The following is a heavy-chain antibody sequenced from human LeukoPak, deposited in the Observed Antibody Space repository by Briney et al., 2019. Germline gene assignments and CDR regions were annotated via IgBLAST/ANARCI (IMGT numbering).Heavy chain of an antibody. V-gene: IGHV3-33*01. J-gene: IGHJ5*02. CDR2: ISYDGNNK. D-gene: IGHD3-10*01. Sequence: GGSLRLSCAASGFTFSTYGIHWVRQAPGKGLEWVAVISYDGNNKYYADSVKGRFTISRDNSKDTLYLQMNSLRAEDTAVYYCARDNDFGELLGGHRWFDPWGQGTLVTVSS. CDR1: GFTFSTYG. CDR3: ARDNDFGELLGGHRWFDP.